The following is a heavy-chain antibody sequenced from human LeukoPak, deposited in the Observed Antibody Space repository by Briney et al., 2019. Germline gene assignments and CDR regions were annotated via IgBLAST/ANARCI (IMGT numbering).Heavy chain of an antibody. CDR3: ARVHRSDDYVWGSYRQALLN. CDR2: ISAYNGNT. Sequence: ASVKVSCKASGYTFTSYGISWVRQAPGQGLEWMGWISAYNGNTNYAQKLQGRVTMSTDTSTSTAYMELRSLRSDDTAVYYCARVHRSDDYVWGSYRQALLNWGQGTLVTVSS. V-gene: IGHV1-18*01. CDR1: GYTFTSYG. D-gene: IGHD3-16*02. J-gene: IGHJ4*02.